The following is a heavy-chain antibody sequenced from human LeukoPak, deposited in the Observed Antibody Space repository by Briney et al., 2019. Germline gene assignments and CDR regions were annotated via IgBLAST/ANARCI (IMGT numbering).Heavy chain of an antibody. CDR1: GFTSSSYA. V-gene: IGHV3-30-3*01. J-gene: IGHJ3*02. CDR2: ISYDGSNK. Sequence: GGSLRLSCAASGFTSSSYAMHWVRQAPGKGLEWVAVISYDGSNKYYADSVKGRFTISRDNSKNTLYLQMNSLRADDTAVYYCARQYSSSYDAFDIWGQGTMVTVSS. D-gene: IGHD6-13*01. CDR3: ARQYSSSYDAFDI.